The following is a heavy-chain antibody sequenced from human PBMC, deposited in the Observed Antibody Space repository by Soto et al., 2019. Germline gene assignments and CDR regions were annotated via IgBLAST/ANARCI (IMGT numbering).Heavy chain of an antibody. CDR3: ARDSITIFGGGMDV. J-gene: IGHJ6*02. CDR2: ISATSNHI. CDR1: GFTFSTYS. D-gene: IGHD3-3*01. V-gene: IGHV3-21*01. Sequence: PWGPLRLSGVASGFTFSTYSMNWVRQAPGKGLEWVAYISATSNHIYYADSLKGRFTISRDNAKSSLYLHMNSLRAEDTAVYFCARDSITIFGGGMDVWGQGTTVTVSS.